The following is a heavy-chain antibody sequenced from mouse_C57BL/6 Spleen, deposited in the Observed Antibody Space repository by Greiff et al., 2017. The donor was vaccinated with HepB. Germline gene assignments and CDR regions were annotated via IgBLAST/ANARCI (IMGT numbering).Heavy chain of an antibody. J-gene: IGHJ3*01. D-gene: IGHD2-3*01. CDR2: IYPGDGDT. Sequence: LQQSGPELVKPGASVKISCKASGYAFSSSWMNWVKQRPGKGLEWIGRIYPGDGDTNYNGKFKGKATLTADKSSSTAYMQLSSLTSEDSAVYFCARGGYSLAYWGQGTLVTVSA. CDR3: ARGGYSLAY. V-gene: IGHV1-82*01. CDR1: GYAFSSSW.